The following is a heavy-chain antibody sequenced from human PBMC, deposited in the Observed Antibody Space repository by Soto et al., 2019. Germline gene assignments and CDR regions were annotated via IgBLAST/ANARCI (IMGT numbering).Heavy chain of an antibody. V-gene: IGHV3-48*01. CDR3: ARDIDG. CDR2: ISSSSSTI. CDR1: GFTFSSYS. J-gene: IGHJ4*02. Sequence: EVQVVESGGGLVQPGGSLRLSCAASGFTFSSYSMNWIRQAPGKGLEWVSYISSSSSTIFYADSVKGRFTISRDNAKNSLYLQMNSLRAEDTAVYYCARDIDGGGQGTLVTVSS. D-gene: IGHD2-15*01.